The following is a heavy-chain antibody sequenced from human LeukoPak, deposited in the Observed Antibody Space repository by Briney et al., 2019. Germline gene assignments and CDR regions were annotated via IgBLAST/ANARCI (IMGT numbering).Heavy chain of an antibody. D-gene: IGHD6-19*01. V-gene: IGHV4-59*12. CDR3: ARGSGGWYYQYNWFDP. J-gene: IGHJ5*02. Sequence: SETLSLTCTVSGGSISSYYWSWIRQPPGKGLEWIGYIYYSGSTNYNPSLKSRVTISVDTSKNQFSLKLSSVTAADTAVYYCARGSGGWYYQYNWFDPWGQGTLVTVSS. CDR2: IYYSGST. CDR1: GGSISSYY.